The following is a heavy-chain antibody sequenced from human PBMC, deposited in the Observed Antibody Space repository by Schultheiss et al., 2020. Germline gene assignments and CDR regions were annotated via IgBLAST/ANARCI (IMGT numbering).Heavy chain of an antibody. V-gene: IGHV4-4*07. J-gene: IGHJ4*02. CDR2: IYTSGSI. CDR3: ARGGSNCSSTSCYVR. Sequence: SETLSLTCTVSGGSSSSHYWNWIRQPAGKGLEWIGRIYTSGSINYNPSLKSRVTMSIDTSKSQFTLSLSSVTAADTAVYYCARGGSNCSSTSCYVRWGQGTLVTVSS. D-gene: IGHD2-2*01. CDR1: GGSSSSHY.